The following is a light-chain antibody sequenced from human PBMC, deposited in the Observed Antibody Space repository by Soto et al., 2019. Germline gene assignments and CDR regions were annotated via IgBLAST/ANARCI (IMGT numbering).Light chain of an antibody. Sequence: DIQMTQSPFSLPASVGDRVNITCRASQSSSNYLNWYQHKPGRAPSLLIHGASSLQGGVPSRFSGSGSGTDFTLTISSLHPEDFTTYYCQQTYSAPLTFGGGTRVEF. V-gene: IGKV1-39*01. CDR2: GAS. CDR3: QQTYSAPLT. J-gene: IGKJ4*01. CDR1: QSSSNY.